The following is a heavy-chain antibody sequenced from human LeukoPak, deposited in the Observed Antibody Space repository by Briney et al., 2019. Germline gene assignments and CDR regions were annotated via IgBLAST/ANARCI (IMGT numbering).Heavy chain of an antibody. Sequence: GGSLRLSCAASGFTFSSYAMSWVRQAPGKGLEWVSYISSSGSTIYYADSVKGRFTISRDNAKNSLYLQMNSLRAEDTAVYYCAREFTLNWFDPWGQGTLVTVSS. CDR2: ISSSGSTI. V-gene: IGHV3-48*03. CDR3: AREFTLNWFDP. CDR1: GFTFSSYA. J-gene: IGHJ5*02. D-gene: IGHD3-16*01.